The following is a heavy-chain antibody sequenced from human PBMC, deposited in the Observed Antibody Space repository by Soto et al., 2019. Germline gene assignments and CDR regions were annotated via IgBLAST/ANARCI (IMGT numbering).Heavy chain of an antibody. CDR1: GGTFSSYA. J-gene: IGHJ3*02. CDR3: ARGSGMGAPDGSFDI. Sequence: ASVKVSCKASGGTFSSYAISWVRQAPGQGLEWMGGIIPIFGTANYAQKFQGRVTITADKSTSTAYMELSSLRSEDTAVYYCARGSGMGAPDGSFDIWGQGTMVTVSS. V-gene: IGHV1-69*06. D-gene: IGHD1-26*01. CDR2: IIPIFGTA.